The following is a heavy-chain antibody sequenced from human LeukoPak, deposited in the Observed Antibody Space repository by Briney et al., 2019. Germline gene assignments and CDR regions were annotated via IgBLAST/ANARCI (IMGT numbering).Heavy chain of an antibody. Sequence: PGGSLRLSCAASGFTFSSYVMHWVRQAPGKGLEWVAVISFDGSNKYYADSVKGRFTISRDNSKNTLYLQMNSLRAEDTAVYYCARGDLHYHDSTRRGFDIWGQGTKVTVSS. CDR1: GFTFSSYV. J-gene: IGHJ3*02. CDR2: ISFDGSNK. D-gene: IGHD3-10*01. CDR3: ARGDLHYHDSTRRGFDI. V-gene: IGHV3-30*04.